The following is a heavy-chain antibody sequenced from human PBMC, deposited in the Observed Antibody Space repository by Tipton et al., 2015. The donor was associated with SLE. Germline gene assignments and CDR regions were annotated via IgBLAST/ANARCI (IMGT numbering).Heavy chain of an antibody. D-gene: IGHD6-19*01. CDR2: IEHDGTTE. CDR3: ATLSGRDM. V-gene: IGHV3-30*02. CDR1: GFPFSNYG. Sequence: SLRLSCAPSGFPFSNYGMHWVRQAPGKGLEWVTFIEHDGTTEYYADSVKGRFTLSRDNFRKTLVLQMNSLRPEDTAVYYCATLSGRDMWGQGTMVTVPS. J-gene: IGHJ3*01.